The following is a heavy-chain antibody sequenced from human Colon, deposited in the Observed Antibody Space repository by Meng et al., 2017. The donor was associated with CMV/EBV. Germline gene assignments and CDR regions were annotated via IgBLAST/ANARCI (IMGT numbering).Heavy chain of an antibody. J-gene: IGHJ5*02. V-gene: IGHV3-53*01. D-gene: IGHD3-3*01. Sequence: GGSLRLSCAASGFTVSSVYMTSVRQAPGKGLEWISVIFIDDKTHYADSVQGRFTISRDNSKNTLYLQMNSLRVEDTAVYYCARDFWSGYWSWGQGTLVTVSS. CDR2: IFIDDKT. CDR3: ARDFWSGYWS. CDR1: GFTVSSVY.